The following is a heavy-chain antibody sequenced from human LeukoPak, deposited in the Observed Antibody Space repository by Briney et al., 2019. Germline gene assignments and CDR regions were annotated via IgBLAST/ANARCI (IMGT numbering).Heavy chain of an antibody. D-gene: IGHD2-15*01. Sequence: PGGSLRLSCAASGFTFSSYWMSWVRQAPGKGLEWVANIKQDGSEKHYVDSVKGRFTISRDNAKNSLYLQMNSLRAEDTAVYYCAREYCSGGSCYYAFFDYWGQGTLVTVSS. CDR2: IKQDGSEK. CDR1: GFTFSSYW. CDR3: AREYCSGGSCYYAFFDY. V-gene: IGHV3-7*03. J-gene: IGHJ4*02.